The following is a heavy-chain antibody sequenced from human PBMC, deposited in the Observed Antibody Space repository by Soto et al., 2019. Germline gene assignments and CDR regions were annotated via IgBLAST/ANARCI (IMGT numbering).Heavy chain of an antibody. CDR3: ARDSRTRPRSAYFDY. CDR1: GGSISSGGYY. CDR2: IYYSGST. Sequence: SETLSLTCTVSGGSISSGGYYWSWIRQHPGKGLEWIGYIYYSGSTYYNPSLKSRVTISVDTSKNQFSLKLSSVTAADTAVYYCARDSRTRPRSAYFDYWGQGTLVTVSS. D-gene: IGHD6-6*01. J-gene: IGHJ4*02. V-gene: IGHV4-31*03.